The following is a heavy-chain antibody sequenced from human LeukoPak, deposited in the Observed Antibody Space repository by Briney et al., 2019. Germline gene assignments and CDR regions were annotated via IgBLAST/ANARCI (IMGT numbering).Heavy chain of an antibody. V-gene: IGHV3-21*01. CDR3: ARTNYDTTRGMDV. Sequence: PGGSLRLSCAASGFPFSSYSMNWVRQAPGKGLEWVSSISGGTSYIYYADSVKGRFTISRDNAKNSLYLQMNSLRAEDTAVYYCARTNYDTTRGMDVWGQGTTVTASS. CDR2: ISGGTSYI. CDR1: GFPFSSYS. D-gene: IGHD3-22*01. J-gene: IGHJ6*02.